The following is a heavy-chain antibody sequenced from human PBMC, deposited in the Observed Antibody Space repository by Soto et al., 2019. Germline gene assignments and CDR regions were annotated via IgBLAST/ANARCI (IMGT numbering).Heavy chain of an antibody. CDR3: AKGRGPYYYYGMDV. CDR1: GFNFSSYA. Sequence: ELQLLESGGGLVQPGGSLRLSCAASGFNFSSYAMSWVRQAPGKGLEWVSAISGSGGSTYYADSVKGRYIISRDNSKNTLYLQMNSLRAEDTAVYYCAKGRGPYYYYGMDVWGQGTTVTVSS. V-gene: IGHV3-23*01. J-gene: IGHJ6*02. CDR2: ISGSGGST. D-gene: IGHD3-10*01.